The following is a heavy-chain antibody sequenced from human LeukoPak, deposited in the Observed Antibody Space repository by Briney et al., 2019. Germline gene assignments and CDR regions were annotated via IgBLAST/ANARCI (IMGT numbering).Heavy chain of an antibody. CDR1: GGSFSGYY. CDR3: ARGNGEAARLPYMDV. D-gene: IGHD6-6*01. V-gene: IGHV4-34*01. J-gene: IGHJ6*03. Sequence: PSETLSLTCAVYGGSFSGYYWGWIRQPPGKGLEWIGEINHSGSTNYNPSLKSRVTTSVDTSKNQFSLKLSSVTAADTAVYYCARGNGEAARLPYMDVWGKGTTVTVSS. CDR2: INHSGST.